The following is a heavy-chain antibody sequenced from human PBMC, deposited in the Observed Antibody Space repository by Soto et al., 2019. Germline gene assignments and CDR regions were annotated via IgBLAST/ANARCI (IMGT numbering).Heavy chain of an antibody. CDR1: GYTLTELS. V-gene: IGHV1-24*01. D-gene: IGHD5-18*01. CDR3: AAQERWRAYSYGYGNFDY. J-gene: IGHJ4*02. Sequence: RASVKVSCKVSGYTLTELSMHWVRQAPGKGLEWMGGFDPEDGETIYAQKFQGRVTMTEDTSTDTAYMELSSLRSEDTAVYYCAAQERWRAYSYGYGNFDYWGQGTLVTVSS. CDR2: FDPEDGET.